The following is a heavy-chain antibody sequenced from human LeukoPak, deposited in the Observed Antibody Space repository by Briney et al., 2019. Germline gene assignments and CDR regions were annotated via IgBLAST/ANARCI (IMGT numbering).Heavy chain of an antibody. CDR2: ISGSGHDV. CDR1: GFIFSDSY. V-gene: IGHV3-11*01. Sequence: PGGCLRLSCAASGFIFSDSYMTWIRQTPGKGLELLPYISGSGHDVNYIDSVRGRFTISRDNAKNSLYLHMNGLTVEDTAVYYCSRDPRHNDYWGQGTLVTVSS. CDR3: SRDPRHNDY. J-gene: IGHJ4*02.